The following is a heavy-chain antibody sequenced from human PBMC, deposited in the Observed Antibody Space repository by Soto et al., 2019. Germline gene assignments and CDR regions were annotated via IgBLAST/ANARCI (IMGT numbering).Heavy chain of an antibody. CDR1: GFIFSDSA. Sequence: HPGGSLRRSCAASGFIFSDSAIHWVRQASGKGLEWVGRIKNKANNYATAYAASVKGRFTVSRDDSTNMAYLQMNSLETEDTAVYFCLRRIVGIPAYWGQGTLVTVSS. CDR2: IKNKANNYAT. V-gene: IGHV3-73*01. D-gene: IGHD1-26*01. J-gene: IGHJ4*02. CDR3: LRRIVGIPAY.